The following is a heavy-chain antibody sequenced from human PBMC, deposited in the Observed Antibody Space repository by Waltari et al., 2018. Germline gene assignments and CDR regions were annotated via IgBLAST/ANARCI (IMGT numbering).Heavy chain of an antibody. D-gene: IGHD7-27*01. Sequence: EVQLVESGGGLVQPGGSLRLSCAASGLTFSSYWLTWVRQAPGKGLEWVAIIKQDGSEKHDVDAVKGRFTISRDNAKNSLYLQMNSLRVEDTAIYYCARGNWAPFDYWGQGTLVTVSS. J-gene: IGHJ4*02. CDR2: IKQDGSEK. CDR3: ARGNWAPFDY. V-gene: IGHV3-7*01. CDR1: GLTFSSYW.